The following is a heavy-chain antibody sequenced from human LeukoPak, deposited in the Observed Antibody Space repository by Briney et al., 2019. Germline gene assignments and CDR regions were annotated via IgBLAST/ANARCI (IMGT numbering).Heavy chain of an antibody. J-gene: IGHJ2*01. CDR2: IDINGDT. D-gene: IGHD6-19*01. CDR1: GFIFSRND. V-gene: IGHV3-13*01. CDR3: ARGTYSSGWYRPPLPFDL. Sequence: GGSLRLSCAASGFIFSRNDMHWVRQTTGKGLEWWSGIDINGDTYYPDSVKGRFTISRENAKNSLYLQMNSLRAGDTAVYYCARGTYSSGWYRPPLPFDLWGRGTLVTVSS.